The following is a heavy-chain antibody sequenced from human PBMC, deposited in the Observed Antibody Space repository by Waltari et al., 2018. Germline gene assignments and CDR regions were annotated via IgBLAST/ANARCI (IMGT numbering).Heavy chain of an antibody. CDR1: GYTFTAYY. D-gene: IGHD2-2*01. CDR2: INPNTGVT. V-gene: IGHV1-2*06. CDR3: TRGYCSDTTCFYYFDY. J-gene: IGHJ4*02. Sequence: QVQLVQSGAEVKKSGASVKVSCKASGYTFTAYYMNWVRQAPGQGLEWMGRINPNTGVTIYAQKFQGRVSMTRDTSITTAYMELSSLRSDDTAVYFCTRGYCSDTTCFYYFDYWGQGALVSVSS.